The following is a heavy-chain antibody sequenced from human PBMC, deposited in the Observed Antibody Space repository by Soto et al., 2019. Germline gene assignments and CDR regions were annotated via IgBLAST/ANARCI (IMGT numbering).Heavy chain of an antibody. CDR1: GFTFSDFY. D-gene: IGHD3-10*01. CDR3: ARDHYINTGRGSFDP. J-gene: IGHJ5*02. V-gene: IGHV3-11*01. Sequence: QVQLVESGGCLVKPGGSLRLSCAGSGFTFSDFYMSWIRQAPGKGLEWLSYISSSGSTIYYADSVKGRFTISSDNAKNSLYLQMNSLRAEDTAVYYCARDHYINTGRGSFDPWGQGTLVTVSS. CDR2: ISSSGSTI.